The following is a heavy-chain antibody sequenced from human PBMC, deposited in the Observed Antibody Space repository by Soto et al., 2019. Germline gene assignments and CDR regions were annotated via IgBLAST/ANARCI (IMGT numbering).Heavy chain of an antibody. V-gene: IGHV3-53*01. CDR1: GFTVSSNY. J-gene: IGHJ4*02. D-gene: IGHD6-19*01. Sequence: QTGGSLRLSCAASGFTVSSNYMSWVRQAPGKGLEWVSVIYSGGSTYYADSVKGRFTISRDNSKNTLYLQMNSLRAEDTAVYYCARDSGYEQWLVPVYWGQGTLVTVSS. CDR3: ARDSGYEQWLVPVY. CDR2: IYSGGST.